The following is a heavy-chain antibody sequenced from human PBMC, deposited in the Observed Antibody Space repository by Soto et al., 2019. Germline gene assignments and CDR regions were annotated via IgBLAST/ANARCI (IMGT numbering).Heavy chain of an antibody. CDR3: ARERIMITFGGVIVKSPYDY. Sequence: SQTLSLTCAISGDSVSSNSAAWNWIRQSPSRGLEWLGRTYYRSKWYNDYAVSVKSRITINPDTSKNQFSLQLNSVTPEDTAVYYCARERIMITFGGVIVKSPYDYWGQGTLVTVSS. CDR2: TYYRSKWYN. J-gene: IGHJ4*02. V-gene: IGHV6-1*01. D-gene: IGHD3-16*02. CDR1: GDSVSSNSAA.